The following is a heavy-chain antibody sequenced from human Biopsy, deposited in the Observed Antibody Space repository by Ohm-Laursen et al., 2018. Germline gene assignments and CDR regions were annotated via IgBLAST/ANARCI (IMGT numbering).Heavy chain of an antibody. CDR1: GGSISSYY. CDR2: IYTSGCT. D-gene: IGHD3-16*01. V-gene: IGHV4-4*07. J-gene: IGHJ4*02. Sequence: GTLSLTCTVSGGSISSYYWNWIRQPAGKGLEWIGRIYTSGCTNFNPSLKSRVTMSIDTSKNQFSLRLSSVSAADTAVYYCARAAFGPFDSWGQGALVTVSS. CDR3: ARAAFGPFDS.